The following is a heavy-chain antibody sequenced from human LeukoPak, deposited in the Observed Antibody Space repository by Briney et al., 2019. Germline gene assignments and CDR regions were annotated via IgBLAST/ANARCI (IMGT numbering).Heavy chain of an antibody. CDR2: IWYDGINK. CDR1: GFTFSNYG. J-gene: IGHJ4*02. D-gene: IGHD6-13*01. Sequence: GGSLRLSCAASGFTFSNYGMHWVRQAPGKGLEWVAVIWYDGINKFHADSVRGRFTIPRDNSKNTVYLQMNSLRAEDTAVYYCTRERISGIAAFDYWGQGTLVTVSS. V-gene: IGHV3-33*01. CDR3: TRERISGIAAFDY.